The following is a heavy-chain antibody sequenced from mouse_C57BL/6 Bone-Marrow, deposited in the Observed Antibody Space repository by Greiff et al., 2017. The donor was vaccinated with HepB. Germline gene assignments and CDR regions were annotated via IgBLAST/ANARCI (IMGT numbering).Heavy chain of an antibody. D-gene: IGHD2-4*01. J-gene: IGHJ3*01. V-gene: IGHV14-4*01. Sequence: EVMLVESGAELVRPGASVKLSCTASGFNIKDDYMHWVKQRPEQGLEWIGWIDPENGDTEYASKFQGKATITADTSSNTAYLQLSSLTSEDTAVYYCTTIYYDYDVGVLFAYWGQGTLVTVSA. CDR2: IDPENGDT. CDR1: GFNIKDDY. CDR3: TTIYYDYDVGVLFAY.